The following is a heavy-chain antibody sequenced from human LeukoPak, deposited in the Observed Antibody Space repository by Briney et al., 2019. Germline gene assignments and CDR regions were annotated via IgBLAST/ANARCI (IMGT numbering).Heavy chain of an antibody. V-gene: IGHV3-74*01. CDR3: AKDRGFGVFFQYYFDY. CDR2: MSSDGSST. D-gene: IGHD3-10*01. J-gene: IGHJ4*02. CDR1: GLTFSDYW. Sequence: PGGSLRLSCAASGLTFSDYWMNWVRQVPGKGLMWVSRMSSDGSSTNYADSVKGRFTISRDNAKNTLYLQMNSLRVEDTAVYYCAKDRGFGVFFQYYFDYWGQGTLVTVSS.